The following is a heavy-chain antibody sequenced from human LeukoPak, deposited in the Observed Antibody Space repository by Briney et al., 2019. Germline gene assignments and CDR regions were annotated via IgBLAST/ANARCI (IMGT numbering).Heavy chain of an antibody. CDR3: ARHAGIGYYDSSGYPVDY. CDR2: IYYSGST. V-gene: IGHV4-59*08. Sequence: PSETLSLTCTVSGGSISSYYWSWIRQPPGKGLEWIGYIYYSGSTNYNPSLKSRVTISVDTSKNQFSLKLSSVTAADTAVYYCARHAGIGYYDSSGYPVDYWGQGTLVTVSS. J-gene: IGHJ4*02. D-gene: IGHD3-22*01. CDR1: GGSISSYY.